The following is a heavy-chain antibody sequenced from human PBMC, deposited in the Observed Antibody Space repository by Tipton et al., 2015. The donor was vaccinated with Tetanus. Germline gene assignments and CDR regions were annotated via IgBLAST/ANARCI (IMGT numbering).Heavy chain of an antibody. V-gene: IGHV4-31*03. CDR2: IYNSGST. D-gene: IGHD1-26*01. CDR1: GGSISSGGYY. J-gene: IGHJ4*02. CDR3: AREQARGFRGWNYFDY. Sequence: TLSLTCTVSGGSISSGGYYWSWIRQHPGKGLERIGDIYNSGSTYYDPSLKNRVNILVDTPKNQFCLKLKSVTAAGTAVYYCAREQARGFRGWNYFDYWGQGSLVTVSS.